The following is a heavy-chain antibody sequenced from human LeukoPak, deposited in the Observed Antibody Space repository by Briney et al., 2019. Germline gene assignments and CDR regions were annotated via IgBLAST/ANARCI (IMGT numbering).Heavy chain of an antibody. CDR2: IYYSGST. Sequence: SETLSLTCTVSGGSISSSSYYWGWIRQPPGKGLEWIGSIYYSGSTYYNPSLKSRVTISVDTSKNQFSLKLSSVTAADTAVYYCASVAAAGTYYYYYYMDVWGKGTTVTISS. J-gene: IGHJ6*03. CDR1: GGSISSSSYY. CDR3: ASVAAAGTYYYYYYMDV. D-gene: IGHD6-13*01. V-gene: IGHV4-39*01.